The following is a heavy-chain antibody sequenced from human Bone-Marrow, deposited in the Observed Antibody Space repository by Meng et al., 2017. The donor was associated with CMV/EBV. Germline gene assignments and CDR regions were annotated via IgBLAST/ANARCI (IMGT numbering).Heavy chain of an antibody. CDR2: INWIGGNT. CDR1: GFTFDDYG. Sequence: GGSLRLSCAASGFTFDDYGMSWVRQAPGKGLEWVSGINWIGGNTHYADSVKGRFTISRDNAKNSLYLQMNSLRAEDTALYYCAKDMGYSSSSGGFDYWGQGTLVNVSS. D-gene: IGHD6-6*01. V-gene: IGHV3-20*04. J-gene: IGHJ4*02. CDR3: AKDMGYSSSSGGFDY.